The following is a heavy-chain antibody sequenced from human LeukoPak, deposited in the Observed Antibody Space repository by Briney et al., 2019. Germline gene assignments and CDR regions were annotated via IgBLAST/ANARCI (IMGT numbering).Heavy chain of an antibody. Sequence: GGSLRLSCAASGFTFSSYAMRWVRQAPGKGLEWVAVISYDGSNKYYADSVKGRFTISRDNSKNTLYLQMNSLRAEDTAVYYCARDHAAFDIWDQGTMVTVSS. CDR1: GFTFSSYA. V-gene: IGHV3-30-3*01. J-gene: IGHJ3*02. CDR3: ARDHAAFDI. CDR2: ISYDGSNK.